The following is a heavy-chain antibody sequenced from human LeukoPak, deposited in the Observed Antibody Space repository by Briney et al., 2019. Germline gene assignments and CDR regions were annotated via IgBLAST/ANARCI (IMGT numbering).Heavy chain of an antibody. CDR1: GFTFSSYG. Sequence: PGGSLRLSCAASGFTFSSYGMNWVRQAPGKGLEWVSSISSSSSYIYYADSVKGRFTISRDNAKNSLYLQMNNLRAEDTAVYYCARDGPGKYYYDSSGYPWLDYYYYMDVWGKGTTVTVSS. D-gene: IGHD3-22*01. CDR3: ARDGPGKYYYDSSGYPWLDYYYYMDV. V-gene: IGHV3-21*01. CDR2: ISSSSSYI. J-gene: IGHJ6*03.